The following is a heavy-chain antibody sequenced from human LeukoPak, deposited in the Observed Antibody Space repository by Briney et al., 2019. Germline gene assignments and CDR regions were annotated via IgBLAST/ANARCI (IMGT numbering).Heavy chain of an antibody. J-gene: IGHJ4*02. V-gene: IGHV3-66*01. D-gene: IGHD4/OR15-4a*01. Sequence: PGGSLRLSCAASGFTFSSYAMHWVRQAPGKGLEWVSVIYSGGSTYYADSVKGRFTISRDNSKNTLYLQMNSLRAEDTAVYYCARDVLIELLGKSFKINANWGQETLFPVS. CDR1: GFTFSSYA. CDR2: IYSGGST. CDR3: ARDVLIELLGKSFKINAN.